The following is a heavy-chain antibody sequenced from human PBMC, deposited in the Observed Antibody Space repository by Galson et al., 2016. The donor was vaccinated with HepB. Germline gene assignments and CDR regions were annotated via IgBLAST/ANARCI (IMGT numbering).Heavy chain of an antibody. CDR1: GGTFNSYA. J-gene: IGHJ6*02. D-gene: IGHD2-2*01. V-gene: IGHV1-69*13. CDR2: LIPVFGSA. CDR3: AREEDVVVVPAAERGYDYYYYGMDV. Sequence: SVKVSCKASGGTFNSYAINWVRQAPGQGLEWMGGLIPVFGSANYAQKFQGRVAITADESTTTAYMELSSLRYEDTAVYYCAREEDVVVVPAAERGYDYYYYGMDVWGQGTTVTVSS.